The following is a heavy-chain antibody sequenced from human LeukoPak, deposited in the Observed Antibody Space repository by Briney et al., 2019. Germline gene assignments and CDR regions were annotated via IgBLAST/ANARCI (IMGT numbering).Heavy chain of an antibody. CDR3: AKDPTIYGSGSPWYFDY. CDR1: GLTFSSYG. V-gene: IGHV3-30*18. J-gene: IGHJ4*02. CDR2: ISYDGSNK. D-gene: IGHD3-10*01. Sequence: GGSLRLSCAASGLTFSSYGMHWVRQAPGKGLEWVAVISYDGSNKYYADSVKGRFTISRDNSKNTLYLQMNSLRAEDTAVYYCAKDPTIYGSGSPWYFDYWGQGTLVTVSS.